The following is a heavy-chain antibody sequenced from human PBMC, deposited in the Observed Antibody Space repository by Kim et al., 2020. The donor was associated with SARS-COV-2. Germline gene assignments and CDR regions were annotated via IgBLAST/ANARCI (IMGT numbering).Heavy chain of an antibody. CDR1: GGTFSSYA. Sequence: SVKVSCKASGGTFSSYAISWVRQAPGQGLEWMGGIIPIFGTANYAQKFQGRVTITADESTSTAYMELSSLRSEDTAVYYCARVPRRHDYEYYYYGMDVWGQGTTVTVSS. J-gene: IGHJ6*02. V-gene: IGHV1-69*13. CDR3: ARVPRRHDYEYYYYGMDV. D-gene: IGHD4-17*01. CDR2: IIPIFGTA.